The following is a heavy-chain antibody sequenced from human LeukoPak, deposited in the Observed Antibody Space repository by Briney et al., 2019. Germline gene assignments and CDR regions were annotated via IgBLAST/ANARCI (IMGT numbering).Heavy chain of an antibody. D-gene: IGHD4-17*01. CDR2: IRSKAYGGTT. CDR3: TRDRAQGGYGLDY. V-gene: IGHV3-49*04. J-gene: IGHJ4*02. CDR1: GFTFGDYA. Sequence: GGSLRLSCTASGFTFGDYAMSWVRQAPGKGLEWVGFIRSKAYGGTTEYAASVKGRFTISRDDSKSIAYLQMNSLKTEDTAVYYCTRDRAQGGYGLDYWGQGTLVTVSS.